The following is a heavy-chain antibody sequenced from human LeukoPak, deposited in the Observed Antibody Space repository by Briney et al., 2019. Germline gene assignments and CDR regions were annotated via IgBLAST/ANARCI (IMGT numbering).Heavy chain of an antibody. CDR1: GGSISSYY. CDR3: ARFGELLDVYYGMDV. Sequence: PSETLSLTCTVSGGSISSYYWSWIRQPPGKGLEWIGHIYYSGSTNYNPSLKSRVTISVDTSKNQFSLKLSSVTAADTAVYYCARFGELLDVYYGMDVWGQGTTVTVSS. D-gene: IGHD3-10*01. CDR2: IYYSGST. V-gene: IGHV4-59*08. J-gene: IGHJ6*02.